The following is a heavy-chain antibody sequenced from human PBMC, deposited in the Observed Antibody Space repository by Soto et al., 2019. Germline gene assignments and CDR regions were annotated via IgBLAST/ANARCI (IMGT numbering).Heavy chain of an antibody. V-gene: IGHV1-2*04. J-gene: IGHJ3*02. Sequence: QVQLVQSGAEVKKPGASVKVSCKASGYTFTGYYMHWVRQAPGQGLEWMGWINPNSGGTNYAQKFQGWVTMTRDTSISTAYMELSRLRSDDTAVYYCARDQLIGQQQLNGFDIWGQGTMVTVSS. CDR3: ARDQLIGQQQLNGFDI. CDR2: INPNSGGT. CDR1: GYTFTGYY. D-gene: IGHD6-13*01.